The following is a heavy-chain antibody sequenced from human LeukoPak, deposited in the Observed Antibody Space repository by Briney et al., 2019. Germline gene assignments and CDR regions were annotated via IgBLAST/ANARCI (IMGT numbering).Heavy chain of an antibody. V-gene: IGHV4-39*07. J-gene: IGHJ5*02. CDR2: VFYSGST. Sequence: SEPLSLTCTVSGGSVSSSSYHWGWIRQPPGKGLEWIGSVFYSGSTYYNPSLKSRVTISVDTSKNQFSLKLSSVTAADTAVYYCARATASNDILTGYYQYRPTGLERLNWFDPWGQGTLVTVSS. CDR3: ARATASNDILTGYYQYRPTGLERLNWFDP. CDR1: GGSVSSSSYH. D-gene: IGHD3-9*01.